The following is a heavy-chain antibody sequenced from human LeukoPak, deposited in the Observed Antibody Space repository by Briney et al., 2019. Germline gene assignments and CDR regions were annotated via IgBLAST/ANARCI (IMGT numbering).Heavy chain of an antibody. Sequence: ASVKVSCKASGYTFTGYYMHWVRQAPGQGLEWVGRINPNSGGTNYAQKFQGRVTMTRGTSISTAYMELSRLRSDDTAVYYCARLDAYSSGSFDYWGQGTLVTVSS. CDR3: ARLDAYSSGSFDY. D-gene: IGHD6-19*01. CDR2: INPNSGGT. V-gene: IGHV1-2*06. CDR1: GYTFTGYY. J-gene: IGHJ4*02.